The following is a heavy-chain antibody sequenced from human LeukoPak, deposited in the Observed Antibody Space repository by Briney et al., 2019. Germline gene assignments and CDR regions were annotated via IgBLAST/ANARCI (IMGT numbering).Heavy chain of an antibody. Sequence: GGSLRLSCAASGFTFSCYGMHWVRQAPGKGLEWVAVIWYDGSNKYYADSVKGRFTISRDSSKNTLYLQMNSLRAEDTAVYYCAKEGDYDYVWGSFLDYWGQGTLVTVSS. CDR1: GFTFSCYG. D-gene: IGHD3-16*01. CDR3: AKEGDYDYVWGSFLDY. CDR2: IWYDGSNK. V-gene: IGHV3-33*06. J-gene: IGHJ4*02.